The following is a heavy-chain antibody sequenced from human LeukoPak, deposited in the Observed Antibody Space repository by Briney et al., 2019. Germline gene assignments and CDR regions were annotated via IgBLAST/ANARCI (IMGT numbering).Heavy chain of an antibody. Sequence: GGSLRLSCAASGFTFSSYSMNWVRQAPGKGLEWVSSISSSSSYIYYADSVKGRFTISRDNAKNSLYLQMNSLRAEDTAVYYCARDNFGSWYSNYGMDVWGQGTTVTVSS. J-gene: IGHJ6*02. CDR3: ARDNFGSWYSNYGMDV. CDR2: ISSSSSYI. D-gene: IGHD6-13*01. CDR1: GFTFSSYS. V-gene: IGHV3-21*01.